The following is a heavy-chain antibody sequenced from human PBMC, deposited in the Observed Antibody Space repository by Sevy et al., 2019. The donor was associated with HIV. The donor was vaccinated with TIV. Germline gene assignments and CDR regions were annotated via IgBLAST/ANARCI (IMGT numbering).Heavy chain of an antibody. CDR2: ISSSSYI. CDR3: ARDRGYSGYLYFDY. CDR1: GFTFSSYS. V-gene: IGHV3-21*01. J-gene: IGHJ4*02. D-gene: IGHD5-12*01. Sequence: GGSLRLSCAASGFTFSSYSMNWVRQAPGKGLEWVSSISSSSYIYYADSVKGRFTISRDNAKNSLYLQMNSLRAEDTAVYYCARDRGYSGYLYFDYWGQGTLVTVSS.